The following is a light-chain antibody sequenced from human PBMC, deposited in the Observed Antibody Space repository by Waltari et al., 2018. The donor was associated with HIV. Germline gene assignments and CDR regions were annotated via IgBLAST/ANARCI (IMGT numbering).Light chain of an antibody. V-gene: IGKV1-5*01. J-gene: IGKJ4*01. CDR3: QQYHAYPVT. Sequence: DIQMTQPPATLSASVGDRVTISCRARQNTNRWLAWYQQRPGKPPKFLIYQASSLESGVPSRFRGSGSGTLFTLTINSLQPADFATYYCQQYHAYPVTFGGGTKVENK. CDR1: QNTNRW. CDR2: QAS.